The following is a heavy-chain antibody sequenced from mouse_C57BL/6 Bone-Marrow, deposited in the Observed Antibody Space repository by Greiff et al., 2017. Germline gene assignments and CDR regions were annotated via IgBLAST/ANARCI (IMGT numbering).Heavy chain of an antibody. V-gene: IGHV1-69*01. D-gene: IGHD4-1*01. Sequence: QVQLKQPGAELVMPGASVKLSCKASGYTFTSYWMHWVKQRPGQGLEWIGEIDPSDSYTNYNQKFKGKSTLTVDKSSSTAYMQLSSLTSEDSAVYYCAREGTGVDYWGQGTTLTVSS. CDR3: AREGTGVDY. CDR2: IDPSDSYT. J-gene: IGHJ2*01. CDR1: GYTFTSYW.